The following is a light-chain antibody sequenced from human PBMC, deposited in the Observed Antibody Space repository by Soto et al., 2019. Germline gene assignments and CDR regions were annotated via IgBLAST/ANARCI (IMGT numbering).Light chain of an antibody. J-gene: IGLJ3*02. V-gene: IGLV2-8*01. CDR3: TSYVGSDIWV. Sequence: QPVLTQPPSASGSPGQSVTISCTGTSSDVGAYKYVSWYQQYPGKAPKLMIYEVSKRPSGVPDRFSGSKSGNTASLTVSGLQAEDEADYYCTSYVGSDIWVFGGGTKVTVL. CDR2: EVS. CDR1: SSDVGAYKY.